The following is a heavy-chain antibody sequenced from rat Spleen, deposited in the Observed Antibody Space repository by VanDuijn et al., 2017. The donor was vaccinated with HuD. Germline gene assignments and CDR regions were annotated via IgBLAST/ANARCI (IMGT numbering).Heavy chain of an antibody. CDR3: ARRYDFDY. CDR1: GFSFSNHD. CDR2: VSSGGGIT. Sequence: EVQLVESGGGLVQPGRSLKLSCVASGFSFSNHDMAWVRQAPTKGLEWIASVSSGGGITYYRDSVKGRFTISRDNAKNTQYLQMDSLRSEDTATYYCARRYDFDYWGQGVMVTVSS. J-gene: IGHJ2*01. V-gene: IGHV5S13*01. D-gene: IGHD2-1*01.